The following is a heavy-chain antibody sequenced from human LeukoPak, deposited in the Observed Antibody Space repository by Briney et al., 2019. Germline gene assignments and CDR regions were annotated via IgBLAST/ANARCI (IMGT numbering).Heavy chain of an antibody. V-gene: IGHV4-38-2*01. CDR3: ARQLVHGGKVFDP. D-gene: IGHD2-15*01. CDR2: IYYSGST. CDR1: GYSISSGYY. Sequence: PSETLSLTCAVSGYSISSGYYWGWIRQPPGKGLEWIGSIYYSGSTYYNPSLKSRVTISVDTSKNQFSLKLSSVTAADTAVYYCARQLVHGGKVFDPWGQGTLVTVSS. J-gene: IGHJ5*02.